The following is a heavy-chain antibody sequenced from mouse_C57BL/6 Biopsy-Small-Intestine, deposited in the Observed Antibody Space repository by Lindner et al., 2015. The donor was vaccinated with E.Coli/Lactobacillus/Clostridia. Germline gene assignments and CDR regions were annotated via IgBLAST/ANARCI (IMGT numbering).Heavy chain of an antibody. J-gene: IGHJ3*01. V-gene: IGHV1-85*01. Sequence: SVKVSCKASGYTFVSYGITWVRQAPGQGLEWMGWVTGYDGITHYAQKFQGRVTVTRDTSTSSAYMELRNLRSDDTAIYYCARETKDSSGYNRGAFDIWGQGTLVTVSS. CDR1: GYTFVSYG. CDR3: ARETKDSSGYNRGAFDI. D-gene: IGHD1-3*01. CDR2: VTGYDGIT.